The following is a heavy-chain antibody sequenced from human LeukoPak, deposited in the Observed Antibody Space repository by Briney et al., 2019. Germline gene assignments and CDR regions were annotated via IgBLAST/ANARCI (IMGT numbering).Heavy chain of an antibody. CDR1: GFTFSSYA. D-gene: IGHD1-26*01. V-gene: IGHV3-23*01. CDR2: ISGSGGST. CDR3: AKGSSGSYFGNFDY. Sequence: GGSLRLSCAASGFTFSSYAMSWVRQAPGEGLEWVSAISGSGGSTYYADSVKGRFTTSRDNSKNTLYLQMNSLRAEDTAVYYCAKGSSGSYFGNFDYWGQGTLVTVSS. J-gene: IGHJ4*02.